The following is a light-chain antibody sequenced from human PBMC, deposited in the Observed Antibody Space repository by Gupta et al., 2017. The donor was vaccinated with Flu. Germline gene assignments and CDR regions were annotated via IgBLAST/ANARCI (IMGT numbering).Light chain of an antibody. Sequence: QSLLTPPPSVPGAPGQRVTIPCTGSSSNIGAGYDVHWYQQLQGTASNLLIYGNSNRPSGVPDRFSGSKSGTSASLAITGLQAEDEADYYCQSYDSSLSGFWVFGGGTKLTVL. CDR2: GNS. CDR3: QSYDSSLSGFWV. V-gene: IGLV1-40*01. CDR1: SSNIGAGYD. J-gene: IGLJ3*02.